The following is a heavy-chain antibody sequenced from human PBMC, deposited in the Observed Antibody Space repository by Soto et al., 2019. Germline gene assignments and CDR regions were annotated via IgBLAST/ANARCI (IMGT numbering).Heavy chain of an antibody. V-gene: IGHV1-69*01. CDR2: IIPIFGTA. J-gene: IGHJ6*02. CDR3: ASPTREWLPPARDYYYGMDV. Sequence: QVQLVQSGAEVKKPGSSVKVSCKASGGTFSSYAISWVRQAPGQGLEWMGGIIPIFGTANYAQKFQGRVTITADQSTSTAYMELSSLRSEDTAVYYCASPTREWLPPARDYYYGMDVWRQGSTVTVSS. CDR1: GGTFSSYA. D-gene: IGHD3-3*01.